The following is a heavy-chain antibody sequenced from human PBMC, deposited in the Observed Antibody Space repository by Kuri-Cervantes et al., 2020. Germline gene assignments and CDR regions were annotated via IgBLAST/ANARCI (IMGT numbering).Heavy chain of an antibody. Sequence: GESLKISCAASGFTVSSNEMSWVRQAPGKGLEWVAVISYDGSNKYYADSVKGRFTISRDNSKNTLYLQMNSLRAEDTAVYYCARTPEMAIYFDYWGQGTLVTVSS. CDR3: ARTPEMAIYFDY. V-gene: IGHV3-30-3*01. D-gene: IGHD5-24*01. CDR1: GFTVSSNE. J-gene: IGHJ4*02. CDR2: ISYDGSNK.